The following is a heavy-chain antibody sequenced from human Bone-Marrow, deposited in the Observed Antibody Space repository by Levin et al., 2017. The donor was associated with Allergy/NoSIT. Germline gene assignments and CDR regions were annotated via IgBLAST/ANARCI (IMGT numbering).Heavy chain of an antibody. V-gene: IGHV3-49*03. CDR2: IRKKAYGGTT. Sequence: GESLKISCRGSGFTFGDYSMSWFRQAPGKGLEWVGYIRKKAYGGTTEYAASVEGRFTISRDDSNSVAYLQMDSLKAEDTAVYYCATDEYGYELILYGGDYWGQGTLVTVSS. J-gene: IGHJ4*02. CDR1: GFTFGDYS. D-gene: IGHD3-16*01. CDR3: ATDEYGYELILYGGDY.